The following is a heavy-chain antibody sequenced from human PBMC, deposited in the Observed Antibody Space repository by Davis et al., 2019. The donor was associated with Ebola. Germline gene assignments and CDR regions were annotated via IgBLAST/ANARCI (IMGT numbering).Heavy chain of an antibody. V-gene: IGHV3-23*01. J-gene: IGHJ3*02. CDR2: ISVGGENT. CDR1: GFTFSNYP. Sequence: PGGSLRLSCAASGFTFSNYPMTWVRQAPGKGLEWASAISVGGENTYYADSVKGRFTISRDNSKNTVYLQIDSLRAEDTAVYYCAKEHPAERPTISHHEAFEIWGHGTMVTVAS. CDR3: AKEHPAERPTISHHEAFEI. D-gene: IGHD5-24*01.